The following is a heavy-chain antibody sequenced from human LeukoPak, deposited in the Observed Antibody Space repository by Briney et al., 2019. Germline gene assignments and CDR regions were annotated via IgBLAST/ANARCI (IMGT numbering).Heavy chain of an antibody. CDR2: IKHDGST. D-gene: IGHD6-19*01. V-gene: IGHV4-34*01. CDR1: GGSVSGYY. CDR3: AREGPTIVAGCAFDI. J-gene: IGHJ3*02. Sequence: SETLSLTCAVYGGSVSGYYWSWIRQPPGKGLEWIGEIKHDGSTKYNPSLKSRVTMSVDTSKNQFSLKLSSVTAADTAVYYCAREGPTIVAGCAFDIWGQGTMVTVSS.